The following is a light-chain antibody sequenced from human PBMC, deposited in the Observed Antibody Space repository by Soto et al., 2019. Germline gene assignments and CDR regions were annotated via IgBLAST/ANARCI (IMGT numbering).Light chain of an antibody. CDR2: GPS. CDR1: QSISSNY. V-gene: IGKV3-20*01. CDR3: QQYGCWM. J-gene: IGKJ1*01. Sequence: EIVLTQSPGTLSASRGERATLSCRASQSISSNYLAWYQQTPGQAPSRLIYGPSSRATGIPDRFSGSGSGTYFTLTIIRLEAVNSAIYYGQQYGCWMFSQGTKVYIK.